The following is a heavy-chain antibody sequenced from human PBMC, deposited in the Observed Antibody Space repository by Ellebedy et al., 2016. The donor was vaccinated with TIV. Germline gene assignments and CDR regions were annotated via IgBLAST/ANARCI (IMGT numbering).Heavy chain of an antibody. CDR2: VIHTGST. CDR1: GDSFSGYY. D-gene: IGHD3-10*01. Sequence: MPSETLSLTCAVYGDSFSGYYWSWIRQPPGKGLEWIGEVIHTGSTNYNPSLKSQVTISVDTSKNQFSLNLSSVTAADTAVYYCARVRRESLWFAESQYFFDYWGQGTLVTVSS. J-gene: IGHJ4*02. CDR3: ARVRRESLWFAESQYFFDY. V-gene: IGHV4-34*12.